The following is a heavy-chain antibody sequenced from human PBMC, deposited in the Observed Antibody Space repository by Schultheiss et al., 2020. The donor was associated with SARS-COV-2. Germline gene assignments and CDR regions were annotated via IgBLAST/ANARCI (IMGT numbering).Heavy chain of an antibody. D-gene: IGHD4-11*01. Sequence: ASVKVSCKASGYTFTGYYMHWVRQAPGQGLEWMGWINPNSGGTNYAQKFQGWVTMTRDTSISTAYMELSRLRSDDTAVYYCARVGDLGYSNHYGMDVWGQGTTVTVSS. CDR1: GYTFTGYY. V-gene: IGHV1-2*04. CDR2: INPNSGGT. CDR3: ARVGDLGYSNHYGMDV. J-gene: IGHJ6*02.